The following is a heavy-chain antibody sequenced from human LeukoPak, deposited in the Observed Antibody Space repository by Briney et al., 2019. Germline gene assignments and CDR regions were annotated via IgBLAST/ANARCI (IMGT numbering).Heavy chain of an antibody. J-gene: IGHJ4*02. Sequence: GGSLGLSCAASGFTFSDYYMAWIRQAPGKGLEWLSHISSSGATTYNPDSVKGRFTISRDNTKNSVYLQMNSLGVEDTAVYYCARYSRGPSGSYWGQGTLVTVSS. CDR2: ISSSGATT. CDR1: GFTFSDYY. CDR3: ARYSRGPSGSY. D-gene: IGHD3-10*01. V-gene: IGHV3-11*01.